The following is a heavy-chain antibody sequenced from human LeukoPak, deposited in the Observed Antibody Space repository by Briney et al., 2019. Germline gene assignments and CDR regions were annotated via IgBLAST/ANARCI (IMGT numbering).Heavy chain of an antibody. CDR1: GVSFSGYY. V-gene: IGHV4-34*01. J-gene: IGHJ4*02. CDR3: ARHRSDGTYPLDY. Sequence: PSETLSLTCAVYGVSFSGYYWTWIRQAPGKGPEWIAEINHRGITNYNPSLKSRVTIAVETSKSQYSLKLTSVTAADTAVYYCARHRSDGTYPLDYWGQGALVTVSS. CDR2: INHRGIT. D-gene: IGHD1-26*01.